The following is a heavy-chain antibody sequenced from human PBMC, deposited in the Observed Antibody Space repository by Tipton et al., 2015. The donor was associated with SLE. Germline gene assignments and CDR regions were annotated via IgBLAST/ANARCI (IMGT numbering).Heavy chain of an antibody. CDR1: GGSISSHY. D-gene: IGHD1-1*01. J-gene: IGHJ2*01. CDR3: ARGTAEGWYFDL. Sequence: LSCTVSGGSISSHYWSWIRQPPGKGLEWIGYIYYSGGTNYNPSLKSRVTISVDTSKKQFSLNLSSVTAADTAVYYCARGTAEGWYFDLWGRGTLVTVSS. CDR2: IYYSGGT. V-gene: IGHV4-59*11.